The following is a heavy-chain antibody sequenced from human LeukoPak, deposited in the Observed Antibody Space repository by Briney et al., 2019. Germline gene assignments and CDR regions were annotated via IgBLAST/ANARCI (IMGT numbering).Heavy chain of an antibody. Sequence: PSETLSLTCTVSGGSISNSNYYWGWIRQPPAKGLEWIGTIYYSGSTYYNPSLKSRVTISVDTSKNQFSVKLSSVTATDTAVYYCANYDYIDYTFDYWGQGTLVTVSS. CDR1: GGSISNSNYY. CDR3: ANYDYIDYTFDY. J-gene: IGHJ4*02. D-gene: IGHD4-11*01. CDR2: IYYSGST. V-gene: IGHV4-39*01.